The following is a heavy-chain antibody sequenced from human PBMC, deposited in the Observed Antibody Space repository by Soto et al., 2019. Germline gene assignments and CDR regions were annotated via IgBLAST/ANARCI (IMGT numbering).Heavy chain of an antibody. CDR2: IIPIFGTA. D-gene: IGHD3-10*01. V-gene: IGHV1-69*13. CDR3: ARDPYGSGSYFRSYYYYGMDV. CDR1: GGTFSSYA. J-gene: IGHJ6*02. Sequence: SVKVSCKASGGTFSSYAISWVRQAPGQGLEWMGGIIPIFGTANYAQKFQGRVTITADESTSTAYMELSSLRSEDTAVYYCARDPYGSGSYFRSYYYYGMDVWGQGTTVTVSS.